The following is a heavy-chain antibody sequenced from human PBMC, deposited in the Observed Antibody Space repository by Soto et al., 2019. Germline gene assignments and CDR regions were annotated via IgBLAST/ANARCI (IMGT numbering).Heavy chain of an antibody. D-gene: IGHD5-18*01. CDR2: IHYTGSS. CDR1: GGSISGYY. V-gene: IGHV4-59*08. Sequence: QLQLQESGPGLVKPSETLSLTCPVSGGSISGYYWSWLRQPPGKGLEWIAFIHYTGSSNSNPSLKRRVTISVDTSKNQFSLKLSSVTAADTAVYYCARHSNEYRKSLDSWGQGTLVTVSS. J-gene: IGHJ5*02. CDR3: ARHSNEYRKSLDS.